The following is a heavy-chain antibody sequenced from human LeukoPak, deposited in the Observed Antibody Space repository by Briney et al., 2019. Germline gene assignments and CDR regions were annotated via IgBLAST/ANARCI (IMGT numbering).Heavy chain of an antibody. V-gene: IGHV1-69*05. J-gene: IGHJ4*02. CDR2: IIPIFGTA. Sequence: SVQVSCKASGGTFSSYAISWVRQAPGQGLEWMGGIIPIFGTANYAQKFQGRVTITTDESTSTAYMELSSLRSEDTAVYYCAITYSGSYYYFDYWGQGTLVTVSS. D-gene: IGHD1-26*01. CDR3: AITYSGSYYYFDY. CDR1: GGTFSSYA.